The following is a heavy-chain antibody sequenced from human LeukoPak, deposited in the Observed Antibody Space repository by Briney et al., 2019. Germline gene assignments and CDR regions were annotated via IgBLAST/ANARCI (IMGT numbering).Heavy chain of an antibody. J-gene: IGHJ4*02. CDR3: ARDPGYGGNPQASY. V-gene: IGHV1-69*04. Sequence: GSSVKVSCKASGGTFSSYAISWVRQAPGQGLEWMGRIIPILGIANYAQKFQGRVTITADKSTSTAYMELSSLRSEDTAVYYCARDPGYGGNPQASYWGQGTLVTVSS. CDR2: IIPILGIA. CDR1: GGTFSSYA. D-gene: IGHD4-23*01.